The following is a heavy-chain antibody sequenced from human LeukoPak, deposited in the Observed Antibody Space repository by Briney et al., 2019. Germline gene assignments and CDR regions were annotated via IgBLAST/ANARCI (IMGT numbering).Heavy chain of an antibody. J-gene: IGHJ4*02. Sequence: PSETLSLTCTVSGGSISSSSYYWGWIRQPPGKGLEWIGSIYYSGSTYYNPSLKSRVTISVDTSKNQFSLKLSSVTAADTAVYYCARHEKKTPGAVAGIGRGYWGQGTLVTVSS. D-gene: IGHD6-19*01. V-gene: IGHV4-39*01. CDR2: IYYSGST. CDR1: GGSISSSSYY. CDR3: ARHEKKTPGAVAGIGRGY.